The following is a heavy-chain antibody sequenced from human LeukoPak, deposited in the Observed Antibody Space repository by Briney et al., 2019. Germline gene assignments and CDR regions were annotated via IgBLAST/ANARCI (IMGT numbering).Heavy chain of an antibody. CDR2: IYYSGST. D-gene: IGHD2-15*01. J-gene: IGHJ5*02. CDR1: GGSISSYY. V-gene: IGHV4-59*01. Sequence: SETLSLTCTVSGGSISSYYWSWIRQPPGKGLEWIGYIYYSGSTNYNPSLKSRVTISVDTSKNQFSLKLSSVTAADTAVYYCARDQGYCSGGSCYAHGDWFDPWSQGTLVTVSS. CDR3: ARDQGYCSGGSCYAHGDWFDP.